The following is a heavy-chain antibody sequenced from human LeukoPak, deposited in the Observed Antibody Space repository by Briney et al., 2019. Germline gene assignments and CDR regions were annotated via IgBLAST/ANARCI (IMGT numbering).Heavy chain of an antibody. Sequence: ASVKVSCTASGGTFSSYAISWVRQAPGQGLEWMGGIIPIFGTANYAQKFQGRVTITADESTSTAYMELNSLRSEDTAVYYCARIGLGTYYGSGSYEAFDPWGQGTLVTVSS. CDR3: ARIGLGTYYGSGSYEAFDP. CDR1: GGTFSSYA. J-gene: IGHJ5*02. CDR2: IIPIFGTA. V-gene: IGHV1-69*13. D-gene: IGHD3-10*01.